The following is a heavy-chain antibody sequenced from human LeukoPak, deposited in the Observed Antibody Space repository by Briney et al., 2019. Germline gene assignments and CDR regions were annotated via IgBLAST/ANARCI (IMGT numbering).Heavy chain of an antibody. Sequence: GGSLRLSCAASGFTLSSYAMHWVRQAPGKGLEWVAVISYDGSNKYYADSVKGRFTISRDNSKNTLFLQMNSLRAEDTSVYHCAKGLSSGYSGSDYWGQGTLVTVSS. J-gene: IGHJ4*02. D-gene: IGHD3-22*01. V-gene: IGHV3-30*04. CDR2: ISYDGSNK. CDR3: AKGLSSGYSGSDY. CDR1: GFTLSSYA.